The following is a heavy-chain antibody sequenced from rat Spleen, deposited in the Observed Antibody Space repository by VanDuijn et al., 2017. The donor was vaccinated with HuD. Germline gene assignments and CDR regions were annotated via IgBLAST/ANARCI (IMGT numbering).Heavy chain of an antibody. J-gene: IGHJ3*01. V-gene: IGHV3-3*01. CDR3: ARSDGTHYYLPFAN. D-gene: IGHD1-12*02. CDR1: GHSITSSYR. CDR2: INSAGTT. Sequence: EVQLQESGPGPVKVSESLSLTCSVTGHSITSSYRWNWIRKFPGNKLEWMGYINSAGTTNYNPSLQSRISITRDTSRNHFFLQVNSVTTEDTATYYCARSDGTHYYLPFANWGQGTVVTVSS.